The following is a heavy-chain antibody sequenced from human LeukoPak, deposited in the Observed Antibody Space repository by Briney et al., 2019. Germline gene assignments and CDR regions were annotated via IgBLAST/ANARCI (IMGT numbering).Heavy chain of an antibody. CDR1: GFTFTTYA. CDR2: ISGSGDST. CDR3: AKAHYLHFLDY. D-gene: IGHD2/OR15-2a*01. V-gene: IGHV3-23*01. Sequence: GGSLRLSCAASGFTFTTYAMSWVRQAPGKGLEWVSAISGSGDSTYYADSVKGRFTISRDNSKNTLYLQVNSLRAEDTAVYYCAKAHYLHFLDYWGQGTLVTVSS. J-gene: IGHJ4*02.